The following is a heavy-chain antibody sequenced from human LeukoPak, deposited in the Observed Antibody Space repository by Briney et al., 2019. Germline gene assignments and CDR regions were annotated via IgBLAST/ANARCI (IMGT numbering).Heavy chain of an antibody. D-gene: IGHD1-1*01. CDR3: ARDRDGNDEGDAFDI. J-gene: IGHJ3*02. CDR1: GGSISSYN. V-gene: IGHV4-4*07. Sequence: SETLSLTCTVPGGSISSYNWSWLRQPPGKGLEWIARIYTIGSTNYNPSLKSRATISVDTSKNQFSLKLSSVTAADTAVYYCARDRDGNDEGDAFDIWGQGTMVTVSS. CDR2: IYTIGST.